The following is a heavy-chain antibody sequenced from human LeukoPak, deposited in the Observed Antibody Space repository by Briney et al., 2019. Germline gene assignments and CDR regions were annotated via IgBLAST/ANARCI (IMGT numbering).Heavy chain of an antibody. J-gene: IGHJ5*02. CDR3: ARVPTSYGDPWWWFDP. CDR1: GYTFTSYA. D-gene: IGHD4-17*01. V-gene: IGHV1-2*02. CDR2: INPNSGGT. Sequence: ASVKVSCKASGYTFTSYAISWVRQAPGQGLEWMGWINPNSGGTNYAQKFQGRVTMTRDTSISTAYMELSRLRSDDTAVYYCARVPTSYGDPWWWFDPWGQGTLVTVSS.